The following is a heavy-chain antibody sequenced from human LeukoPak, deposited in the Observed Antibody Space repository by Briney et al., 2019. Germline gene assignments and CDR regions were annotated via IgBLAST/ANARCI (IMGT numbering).Heavy chain of an antibody. J-gene: IGHJ4*02. V-gene: IGHV3-74*01. CDR3: ARGPNSNWSGLDF. CDR2: VNSDGTST. D-gene: IGHD6-6*01. Sequence: PGGSLRLSCVASGFTFSNYWMNWVRQAPGKGLVWVSCVNSDGTSTSYADSVKGRFTISIDNAKNTLYLQVNNLRAEDTAVYYCARGPNSNWSGLDFWGQGTLLTVSS. CDR1: GFTFSNYW.